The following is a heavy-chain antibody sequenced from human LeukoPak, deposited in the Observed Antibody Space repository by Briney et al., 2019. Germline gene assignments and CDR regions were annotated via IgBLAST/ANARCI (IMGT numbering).Heavy chain of an antibody. V-gene: IGHV3-48*01. J-gene: IGHJ3*02. D-gene: IGHD3-10*01. CDR1: GFTFSSYS. CDR3: ATYYYGSGSYRWGGSDDAFDI. CDR2: ISSSSSTI. Sequence: PGGSLRLSCAASGFTFSSYSMNWVRQAPGKGLEWVSYISSSSSTIYYADSVKGRFTISRDNAKNSLYLQMNSLRAEDTAVYYCATYYYGSGSYRWGGSDDAFDIWGQGTMVTVSS.